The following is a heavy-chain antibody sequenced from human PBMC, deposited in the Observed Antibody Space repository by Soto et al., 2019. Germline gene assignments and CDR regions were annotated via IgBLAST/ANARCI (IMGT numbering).Heavy chain of an antibody. CDR3: ARVPDY. J-gene: IGHJ4*02. CDR2: VSYSGSI. D-gene: IGHD2-2*01. CDR1: GGSISSTY. Sequence: SETLSLTCSVSGGSISSTYWSWIRQPPGERLEYIGYVSYSGSINYNPSLKSRVAISVDTSKNQCSLKLTSVTAADTAVYYCARVPDYWGQGILVTVSS. V-gene: IGHV4-59*12.